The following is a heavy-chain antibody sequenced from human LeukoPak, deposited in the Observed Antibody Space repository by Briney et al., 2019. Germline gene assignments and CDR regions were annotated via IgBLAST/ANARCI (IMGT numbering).Heavy chain of an antibody. J-gene: IGHJ4*02. Sequence: GGSLRLSCAASGFTVSSNYMSLVRQAAGKGLEWVSVIYSGGSTYYADSVKGRFTISRDNSKNTLYLQMNSLRAEDTAVYYCARASPGQLLMYYFDYWGQGTLVTVSS. CDR1: GFTVSSNY. D-gene: IGHD2-2*01. CDR3: ARASPGQLLMYYFDY. CDR2: IYSGGST. V-gene: IGHV3-66*01.